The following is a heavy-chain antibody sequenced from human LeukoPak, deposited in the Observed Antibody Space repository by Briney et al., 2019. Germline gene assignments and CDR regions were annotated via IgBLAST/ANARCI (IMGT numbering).Heavy chain of an antibody. D-gene: IGHD5-24*01. J-gene: IGHJ6*03. CDR1: GFTFGDYY. Sequence: PGGSLRLSCAASGFTFGDYYMSWIRQAPGKGLEWVSYISSSGAAMYYADSVKGRFTISRDNAQNSLYLQMDSLRAEDTALYYCVRVGNRDQDYYYYSYMDVWGRGTTVTVSS. V-gene: IGHV3-11*01. CDR2: ISSSGAAM. CDR3: VRVGNRDQDYYYYSYMDV.